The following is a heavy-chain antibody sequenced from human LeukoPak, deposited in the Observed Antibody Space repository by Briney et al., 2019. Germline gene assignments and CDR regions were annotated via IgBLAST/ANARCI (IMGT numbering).Heavy chain of an antibody. CDR3: ARVRMRHCSSTSCYGRWNWFDP. CDR2: INHSGST. J-gene: IGHJ5*02. Sequence: SQTLSLTCAVSGGSISSGGYYWSWIRQPPGKGLEWIGEINHSGSTNYNPSLKSRVTISVDTSKNQFSLKLSSVTAADTAVYYCARVRMRHCSSTSCYGRWNWFDPWSQGTLVTVSS. CDR1: GGSISSGGYY. D-gene: IGHD2-2*01. V-gene: IGHV4-30-2*01.